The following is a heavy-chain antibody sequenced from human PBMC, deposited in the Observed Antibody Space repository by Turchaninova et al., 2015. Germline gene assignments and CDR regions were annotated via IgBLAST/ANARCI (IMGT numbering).Heavy chain of an antibody. CDR2: LDPEDGET. J-gene: IGHJ4*02. CDR1: GNTLTEIA. CDR3: ATHVGNYVPFDY. Sequence: QLHLVHSGAGVTGKKLGANGKVSGQGAGNTLTEIAMNCVRKVHGKGLEWMGSLDPEDGETIYAQKFQGRVTMTGDTSTDTAYMELSSLRSEDTAIYYCATHVGNYVPFDYWGQGTLVTVSS. D-gene: IGHD1-26*01. V-gene: IGHV1-24*01.